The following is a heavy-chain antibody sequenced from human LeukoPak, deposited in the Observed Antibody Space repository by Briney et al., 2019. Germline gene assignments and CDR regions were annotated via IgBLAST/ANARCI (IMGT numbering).Heavy chain of an antibody. D-gene: IGHD3-9*01. CDR3: ARDRGDTGYDY. CDR1: GGSVSSGAYY. CDR2: IYYSGST. J-gene: IGHJ4*02. V-gene: IGHV4-61*08. Sequence: PSETPSLTCTVSGGSVSSGAYYWSWIRQPPGKGLEWIGYIYYSGSTNYNRSLKSRVTLSKDTSKNQFSLKLSSVTAADTAVYYCARDRGDTGYDYWGQGTLVTVSS.